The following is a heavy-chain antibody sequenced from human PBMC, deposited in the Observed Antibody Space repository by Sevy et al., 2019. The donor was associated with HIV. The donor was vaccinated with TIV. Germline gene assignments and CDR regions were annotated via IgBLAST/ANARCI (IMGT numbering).Heavy chain of an antibody. V-gene: IGHV1-2*06. CDR1: GYTFTGYY. J-gene: IGHJ6*02. CDR2: INPNSGGT. CDR3: ARDGPPGDFWSGYSGSGYGMDV. D-gene: IGHD3-3*01. Sequence: ASVKVSCKASGYTFTGYYMHWVRQAPGQGLEWMGRINPNSGGTNYAQKFQGRVTMTRETSIRTAYMELSRLRSDDTAVYYCARDGPPGDFWSGYSGSGYGMDVWGQGTTVTVSS.